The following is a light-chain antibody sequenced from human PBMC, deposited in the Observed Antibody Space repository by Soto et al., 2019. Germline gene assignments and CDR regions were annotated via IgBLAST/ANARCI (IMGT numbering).Light chain of an antibody. Sequence: DLQMTQSPSSLSASVGDRVTITCRASQTTRYSLNWYQQKPGKAPKVLIYGASNLQSGVPPRFSGSGSGTDFALTIISLQPEDFATYYCHQTAGSLTWTFGQGTRVEAK. CDR2: GAS. CDR3: HQTAGSLTWT. J-gene: IGKJ1*01. CDR1: QTTRYS. V-gene: IGKV1-39*01.